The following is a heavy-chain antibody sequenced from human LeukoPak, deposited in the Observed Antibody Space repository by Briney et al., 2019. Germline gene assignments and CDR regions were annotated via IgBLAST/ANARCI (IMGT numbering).Heavy chain of an antibody. CDR2: ISYDGSNK. D-gene: IGHD5-12*01. CDR3: AKDEGRGYSGYDSSALCY. Sequence: GGSLRLSCAASGFTFSSYGMHWVRQAPGKGLEWVAVISYDGSNKYYADSVKGRFTIYRDNSKNTLYLQMNSLRAEDTAVYYCAKDEGRGYSGYDSSALCYWGQGTLVTVSS. J-gene: IGHJ4*02. CDR1: GFTFSSYG. V-gene: IGHV3-30*18.